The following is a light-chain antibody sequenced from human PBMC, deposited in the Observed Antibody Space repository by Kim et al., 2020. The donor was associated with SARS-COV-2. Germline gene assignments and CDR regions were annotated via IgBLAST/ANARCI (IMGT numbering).Light chain of an antibody. CDR1: QSVSSSY. Sequence: EIVMTQSPATLSVSPGERVTLSCRASQSVSSSYLAWYQQKPGQAPRLLIYGASSRATGIPDRFSGSGSGTDFTLTISRLEPEDFAVYYCQQYGSSPLYTFGQGTKLEI. J-gene: IGKJ2*01. CDR2: GAS. CDR3: QQYGSSPLYT. V-gene: IGKV3-20*01.